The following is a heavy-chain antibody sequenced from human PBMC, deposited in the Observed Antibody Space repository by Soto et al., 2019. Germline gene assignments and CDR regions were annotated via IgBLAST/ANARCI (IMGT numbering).Heavy chain of an antibody. D-gene: IGHD3-10*01. J-gene: IGHJ6*02. V-gene: IGHV1-18*01. Sequence: QVQLVQSGAEVKKPGASVKVSCKASGYTFTSYGISWVRQAPGQGLEWMGWISAYNGNTNYAQKLQGRVTMTTDTSTSTANMELRSLRSDDTAVYYCARDRLYYYGSGRYGYYYYGMYVWGQGTTVTVSS. CDR2: ISAYNGNT. CDR3: ARDRLYYYGSGRYGYYYYGMYV. CDR1: GYTFTSYG.